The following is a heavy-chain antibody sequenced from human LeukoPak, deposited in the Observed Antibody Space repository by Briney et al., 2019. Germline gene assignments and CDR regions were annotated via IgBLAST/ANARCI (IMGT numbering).Heavy chain of an antibody. V-gene: IGHV3-30-3*01. CDR2: ISYDGSNK. Sequence: GGSLRLSCAASGFTFSSYAMHWVRQAPGKGLEWVAVISYDGSNKYYADSVKGRFTISRDNSKNTLYLQMNSLRAEDTAVYYCARDQAARGYYDFWSGYPHSYYYYGMDVWGQGTTVTVSS. D-gene: IGHD3-3*01. J-gene: IGHJ6*02. CDR1: GFTFSSYA. CDR3: ARDQAARGYYDFWSGYPHSYYYYGMDV.